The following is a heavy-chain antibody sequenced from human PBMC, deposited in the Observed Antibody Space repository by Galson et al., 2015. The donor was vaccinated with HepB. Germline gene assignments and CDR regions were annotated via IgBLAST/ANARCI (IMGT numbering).Heavy chain of an antibody. Sequence: SLRLSCAASGFTFSSYDMHWVRQATGKGLEWVSAIGTAGDTYYPGSVKGRFTISRENAKNSLYLQMNSLRAGDTAVYYCARASPSYDSSGYIDYWGQGTLVTVSS. V-gene: IGHV3-13*01. CDR3: ARASPSYDSSGYIDY. J-gene: IGHJ4*02. D-gene: IGHD3-22*01. CDR1: GFTFSSYD. CDR2: IGTAGDT.